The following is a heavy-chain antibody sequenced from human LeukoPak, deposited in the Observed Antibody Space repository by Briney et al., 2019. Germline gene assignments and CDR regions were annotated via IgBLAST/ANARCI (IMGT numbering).Heavy chain of an antibody. CDR2: INTNTGNP. CDR1: GYTFTGYY. CDR3: ARGNYAFGGVILY. V-gene: IGHV7-4-1*02. D-gene: IGHD3-16*02. J-gene: IGHJ4*02. Sequence: ASVKVSCKASGYTFTGYYMHWVRQAPGQGLEWMGWINTNTGNPTYAQGFTGRFVFSLDTSVSTAYLQISSLKAEDTAVYYCARGNYAFGGVILYWGQGSLVTVSS.